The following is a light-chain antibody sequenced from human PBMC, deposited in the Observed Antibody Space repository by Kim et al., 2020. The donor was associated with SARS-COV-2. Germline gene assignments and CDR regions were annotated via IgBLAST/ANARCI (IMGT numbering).Light chain of an antibody. CDR1: SLKTSY. J-gene: IGLJ3*02. V-gene: IGLV3-19*01. CDR2: GKD. Sequence: LGQTGKITCHGDSLKTSYATWYQQKPGQAPVLVLYGKDNRPSGIRDRFSGSSSSNTGSLTITGAQAEDEADYYCSSRDTTNSHVVFGGGTQLTVL. CDR3: SSRDTTNSHVV.